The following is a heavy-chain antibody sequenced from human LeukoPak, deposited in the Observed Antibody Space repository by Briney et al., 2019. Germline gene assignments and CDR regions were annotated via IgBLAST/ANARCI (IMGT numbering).Heavy chain of an antibody. CDR2: ITGSDDAT. Sequence: PGGSLRLSCAASGFTFSSAAMTWVRQAPGKGLEWVSTITGSDDATYYADSVNGRFTISRDFSRNPVGLQMNSLRTEDTAIYYCAKGPQLYSGYHPDYWGQGTLVTVSS. CDR1: GFTFSSAA. CDR3: AKGPQLYSGYHPDY. J-gene: IGHJ4*02. D-gene: IGHD5-12*01. V-gene: IGHV3-23*01.